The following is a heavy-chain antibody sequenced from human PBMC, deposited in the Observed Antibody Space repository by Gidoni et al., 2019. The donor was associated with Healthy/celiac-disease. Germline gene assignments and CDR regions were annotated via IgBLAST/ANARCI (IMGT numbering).Heavy chain of an antibody. CDR3: ARVWTELLGVSPITYYYGMDV. D-gene: IGHD3-10*01. V-gene: IGHV1-2*02. J-gene: IGHJ6*02. CDR1: GYTFTGYY. CDR2: INPNSGGT. Sequence: QVQLVQSGAEVKKPGASVKVSCKASGYTFTGYYMHWVRQAPGQGLEWMGWINPNSGGTNYAQKFQGRVTMTRDTSISTAYMELSRLRSDDTAVYYCARVWTELLGVSPITYYYGMDVWGQGTTVTVSS.